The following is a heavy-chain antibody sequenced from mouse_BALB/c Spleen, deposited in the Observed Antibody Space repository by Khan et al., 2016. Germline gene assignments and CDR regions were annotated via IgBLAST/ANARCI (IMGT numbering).Heavy chain of an antibody. D-gene: IGHD4-1*01. Sequence: EVELVESGGGLVQPGDSLRLSCATSGFTFTNYYMTWVRQPPGKALEWLGFIRNEANGYTTQYSASVRGRFTISRDNSQSILYIQMNTLRAEDSATYYCARNWDYFDYWGQGTTLTVSS. CDR3: ARNWDYFDY. J-gene: IGHJ2*01. CDR1: GFTFTNYY. CDR2: IRNEANGYTT. V-gene: IGHV7-3*02.